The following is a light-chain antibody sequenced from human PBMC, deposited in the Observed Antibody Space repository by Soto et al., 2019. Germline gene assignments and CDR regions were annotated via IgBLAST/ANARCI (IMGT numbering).Light chain of an antibody. V-gene: IGKV1-17*01. Sequence: DIQMTQSPSSLSASVGDRVTITCRASQSISYYLAWFQHQPGKVPKRLIYAASNLESGVPSRFSGSGSGTEFTLTISSLQPEDFATYYCLQHHSYPATFGGGTKVDIK. CDR1: QSISYY. CDR3: LQHHSYPAT. J-gene: IGKJ4*01. CDR2: AAS.